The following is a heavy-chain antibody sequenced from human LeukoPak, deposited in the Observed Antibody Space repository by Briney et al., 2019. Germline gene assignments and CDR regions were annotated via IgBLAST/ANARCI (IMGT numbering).Heavy chain of an antibody. CDR1: GGSISSYY. CDR3: ARASVQLWLIKYYFDY. CDR2: INHSGST. D-gene: IGHD5-18*01. J-gene: IGHJ4*02. Sequence: SETLSLTCTVSGGSISSYYWSWIRQPPGKGLEWIGEINHSGSTNYNPSLKSRVTISVDTSKNQFSLKLSSVTAADTAVYYCARASVQLWLIKYYFDYWGQGTLVTVSS. V-gene: IGHV4-34*01.